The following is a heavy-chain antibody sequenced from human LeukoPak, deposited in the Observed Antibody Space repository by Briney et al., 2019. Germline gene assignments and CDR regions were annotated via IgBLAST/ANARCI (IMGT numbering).Heavy chain of an antibody. J-gene: IGHJ6*02. CDR2: ISSSSSYI. Sequence: GGSLRLSCAASGFTFSSYSMNWARQAPGKGLEWVSTISSSSSYIYYADSVKGRFTISRDNAKNSLYLQMNSLRAEDTAVYYCARGDGYCSGGSCYQWYYYGMDVWGQGTTVIVSS. CDR1: GFTFSSYS. D-gene: IGHD2-15*01. V-gene: IGHV3-21*01. CDR3: ARGDGYCSGGSCYQWYYYGMDV.